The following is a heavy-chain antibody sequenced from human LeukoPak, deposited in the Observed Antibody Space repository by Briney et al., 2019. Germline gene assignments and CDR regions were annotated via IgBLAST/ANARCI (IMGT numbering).Heavy chain of an antibody. D-gene: IGHD2-15*01. CDR1: GDSISSSTYY. CDR3: ARVYCSGGSCFSSWFDP. CDR2: IYYSGST. Sequence: SETLSLTCTVSGDSISSSTYYWGWIRQPPGKGLEWIGSIYYSGSTHDNPSLKSRVTISVDTSKTQFSLKLSSVTAADTAVYYCARVYCSGGSCFSSWFDPWGQGTLVTVSS. V-gene: IGHV4-39*01. J-gene: IGHJ5*02.